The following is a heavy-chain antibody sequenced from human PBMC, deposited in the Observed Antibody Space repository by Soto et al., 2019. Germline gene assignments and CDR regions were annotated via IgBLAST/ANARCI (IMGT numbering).Heavy chain of an antibody. J-gene: IGHJ4*02. V-gene: IGHV4-59*08. D-gene: IGHD1-1*01. CDR1: GGSISSYY. CDR2: IYYSGST. CDR3: ARRYGYRFDS. Sequence: PSETLSLTCTVSGGSISSYYWSWIRQPPGKGLGWIGYIYYSGSTNYNPSLKSRVTISVDTSKNQLSLKLSSVTAADTAVYYCARRYGYRFDSWGQGTLVTVSS.